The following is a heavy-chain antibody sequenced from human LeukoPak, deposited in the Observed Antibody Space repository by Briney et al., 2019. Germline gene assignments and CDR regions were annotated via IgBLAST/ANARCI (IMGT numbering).Heavy chain of an antibody. CDR1: AFTFSSYG. D-gene: IGHD4-11*01. J-gene: IGHJ5*02. CDR3: AKEDYSNYRGGFDP. CDR2: IRYDGSNK. Sequence: GGSLRLSCAASAFTFSSYGMHWVRQAPGKGLEWVAFIRYDGSNKYYADSVKGRFTISRENSKNTLYLQMNSLRAEDTAVYYCAKEDYSNYRGGFDPWGQGTLVTVSS. V-gene: IGHV3-30*02.